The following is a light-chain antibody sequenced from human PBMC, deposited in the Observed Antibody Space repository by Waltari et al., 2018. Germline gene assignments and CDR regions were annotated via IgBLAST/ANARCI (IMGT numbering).Light chain of an antibody. V-gene: IGKV3-20*01. CDR1: QSVNSNH. CDR2: GAS. CDR3: QQYGSSPRT. J-gene: IGKJ1*01. Sequence: EIVLTQSPGTLSVSPGERATLSCRASQSVNSNHLAWYQQKTGQAPRLLIYGASSRATGIPDRFGGSGSGTDFTLTISRLEPEDFAVYYCQQYGSSPRTFGQGTKVEIK.